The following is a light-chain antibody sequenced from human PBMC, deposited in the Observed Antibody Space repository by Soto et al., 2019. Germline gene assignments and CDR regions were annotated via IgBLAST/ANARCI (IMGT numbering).Light chain of an antibody. J-gene: IGKJ1*01. Sequence: AIQLTQSPSSLSASVGDRVTITCRASQAIIIALGWYQQKPGKVPKLLIYAASTLQSGVPSRFSGSGFGTDFTLTISRLQPEDFATYYCLQDSGLPCAFGQGTKVDIK. CDR1: QAIIIA. CDR2: AAS. V-gene: IGKV1-6*01. CDR3: LQDSGLPCA.